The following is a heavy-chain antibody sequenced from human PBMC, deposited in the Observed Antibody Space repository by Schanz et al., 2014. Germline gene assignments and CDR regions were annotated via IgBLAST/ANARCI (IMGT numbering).Heavy chain of an antibody. CDR2: INAGTGNT. D-gene: IGHD5-12*01. J-gene: IGHJ6*02. CDR1: GYSFTPFP. Sequence: QVQLVQSWAEVKGPGASVKVSCKASGYSFTPFPIHWVRQAPGQRLEWMGWINAGTGNTEYSQKFQGRVTITRDTLASTAYMELTSLRSEDTAVYFCARDLTVDTGYVVHYYYYGMDVWGQGSLXTVSS. V-gene: IGHV1-3*01. CDR3: ARDLTVDTGYVVHYYYYGMDV.